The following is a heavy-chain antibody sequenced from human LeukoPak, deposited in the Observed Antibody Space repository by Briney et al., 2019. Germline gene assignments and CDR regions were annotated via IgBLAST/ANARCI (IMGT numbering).Heavy chain of an antibody. CDR1: GGSFSGYY. CDR3: ARFRYYYYGMDV. V-gene: IGHV4-34*01. CDR2: INHSGST. J-gene: IGHJ6*02. Sequence: SETLSLTCAVYGGSFSGYYWSWIRQPPGKGLEWIGEINHSGSTNYNPSLKSRVTISVDTSKNQFSLKLGSVTAADTAVYYCARFRYYYYGMDVWGQGTTVTVSS.